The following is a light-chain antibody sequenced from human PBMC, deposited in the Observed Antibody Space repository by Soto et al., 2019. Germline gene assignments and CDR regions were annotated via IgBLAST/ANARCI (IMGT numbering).Light chain of an antibody. V-gene: IGKV1-5*03. CDR3: QHYNSYSEA. Sequence: DIKMTQSPSTLSGSVGDRVTITCRASQTISSWLAWYQQKPGKAPKLLIYKASTLKSGVPSRFSGSGSGTEFTLTNSSLQPDDFATYYCQHYNSYSEAFGQGTKVDIK. J-gene: IGKJ1*01. CDR2: KAS. CDR1: QTISSW.